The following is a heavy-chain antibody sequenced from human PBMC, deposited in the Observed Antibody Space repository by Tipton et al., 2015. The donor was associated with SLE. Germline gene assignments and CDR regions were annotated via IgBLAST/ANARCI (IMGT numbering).Heavy chain of an antibody. Sequence: GSLRLSCAASGFTFSSYSMNWVRQAPGKGLEWVSYISSSSSTIYYADSVKGRFTISRDNAKNSLYLQMNSLRAEDTAVYYCARDAAGIAAAGTGYWGQGTLVTVSS. CDR3: ARDAAGIAAAGTGY. V-gene: IGHV3-48*04. J-gene: IGHJ4*02. D-gene: IGHD6-13*01. CDR2: ISSSSSTI. CDR1: GFTFSSYS.